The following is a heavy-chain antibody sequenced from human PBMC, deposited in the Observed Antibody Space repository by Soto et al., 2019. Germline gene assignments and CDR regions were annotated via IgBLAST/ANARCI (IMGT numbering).Heavy chain of an antibody. CDR2: ISGSGSNT. D-gene: IGHD6-19*01. V-gene: IGHV3-23*01. Sequence: EVPLLESGGGLVQPGGSLRLSCAASGFTFTSYAMTWVRQAPGKGLEWVSAISGSGSNTYYADSVKGRFTISRDNSKNTLYLQMNRLRAEDTAVYYCAKVTCVAVSGTIDYWGQGTLVTVSS. CDR1: GFTFTSYA. J-gene: IGHJ4*02. CDR3: AKVTCVAVSGTIDY.